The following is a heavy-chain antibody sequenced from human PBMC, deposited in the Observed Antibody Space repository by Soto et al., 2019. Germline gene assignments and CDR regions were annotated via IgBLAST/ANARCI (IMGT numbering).Heavy chain of an antibody. CDR2: ISGSGGST. CDR3: AKVPTGEMATVFQAFDI. CDR1: EFTFSSYA. Sequence: GALRLYCVGSEFTFSSYAMSWVRQAPGKGLEWVSAISGSGGSTYYADSVKGRFAVSRDNSKSTLYLQMNSLRDEDPAVYYCAKVPTGEMATVFQAFDIWGQGTMVTVSS. D-gene: IGHD4-4*01. J-gene: IGHJ3*02. V-gene: IGHV3-23*01.